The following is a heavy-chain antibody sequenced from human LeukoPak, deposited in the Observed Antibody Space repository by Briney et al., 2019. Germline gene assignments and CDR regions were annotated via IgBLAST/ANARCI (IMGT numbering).Heavy chain of an antibody. CDR1: GYRFTSYW. Sequence: GESLKISCKASGYRFTSYWIGWVRQMPGKGLEWMGIIYPSDSDARYSPSFQGQVTISADKSINTAYLQWSSLKASDTATYYCARRNYDILTGYYNDYFDYWGQGTLVTVSS. CDR2: IYPSDSDA. CDR3: ARRNYDILTGYYNDYFDY. D-gene: IGHD3-9*01. V-gene: IGHV5-51*01. J-gene: IGHJ4*02.